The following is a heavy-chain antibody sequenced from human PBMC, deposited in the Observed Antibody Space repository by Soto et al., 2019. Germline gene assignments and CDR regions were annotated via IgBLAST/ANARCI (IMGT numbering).Heavy chain of an antibody. V-gene: IGHV1-3*01. J-gene: IGHJ5*02. CDR1: GYTFTSYA. D-gene: IGHD3-10*01. CDR3: ARDSGSGGYNWFDP. CDR2: INAGNGNT. Sequence: ASVKVSCKASGYTFTSYAMHWVRQAPGQRLEWMGWINAGNGNTKYSQKFQGRVTITRDTSTSTAYMELSSLRSEDTAVYYCARDSGSGGYNWFDPWGQGTLVTVSS.